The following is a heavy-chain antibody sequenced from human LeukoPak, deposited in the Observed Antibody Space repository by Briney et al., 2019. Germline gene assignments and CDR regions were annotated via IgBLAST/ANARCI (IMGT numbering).Heavy chain of an antibody. V-gene: IGHV4-59*01. CDR2: IYYTGST. Sequence: SETLSLTCTVSGDSISSYYWSWIRQPPGKGLEWIGYIYYTGSTNYNPSLKSRVTISVDTSKNQFSLKLSSVTAADTAVYYCARQQLSQLYYFDNWGQGTLVTVSS. CDR3: ARQQLSQLYYFDN. D-gene: IGHD6-13*01. CDR1: GDSISSYY. J-gene: IGHJ4*02.